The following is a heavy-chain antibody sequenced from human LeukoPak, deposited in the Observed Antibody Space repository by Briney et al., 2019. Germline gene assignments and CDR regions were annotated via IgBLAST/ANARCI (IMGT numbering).Heavy chain of an antibody. V-gene: IGHV3-23*01. CDR2: IFGSGGST. D-gene: IGHD2-21*01. CDR3: ANRPSAYCFEGGCYFTY. CDR1: GFTFSSYA. Sequence: GGSLRLSCAASGFTFSSYAMYWVRQAPGKGLEWVSGIFGSGGSTHYADSVKGRFTISRDNAKDTLYLQMNTLRAEDTAVYYCANRPSAYCFEGGCYFTYWGQGTLVIVSS. J-gene: IGHJ4*02.